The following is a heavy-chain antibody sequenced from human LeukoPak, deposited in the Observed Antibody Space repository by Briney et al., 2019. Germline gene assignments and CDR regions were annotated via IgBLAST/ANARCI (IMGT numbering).Heavy chain of an antibody. J-gene: IGHJ3*02. CDR1: GFTFSSYS. D-gene: IGHD3-22*01. V-gene: IGHV3-48*02. CDR2: ISSSSSTI. Sequence: GGSLRLSCAASGFTFSSYSMNWVRQAPGKGLEWVSYISSSSSTIYYADSVKGRFTISRDNAKNSLYLQMNSLRDEDTAVYYCARDYYDSSGYYDNPDAFDIWGQGTMVTVSS. CDR3: ARDYYDSSGYYDNPDAFDI.